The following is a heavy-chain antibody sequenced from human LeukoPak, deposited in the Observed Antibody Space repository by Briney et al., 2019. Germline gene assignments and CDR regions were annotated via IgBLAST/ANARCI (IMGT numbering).Heavy chain of an antibody. Sequence: GGSLRLSCAASGFTFSSYSMNWVRQAPGKGLEWVSYISSSSSTIYYADSVKGRFTISRDNAKNSLYLQMNSLRAEDTAVYYCARAISPSWYYDFWSGPTYYFDCWGQGTLVTVSS. CDR2: ISSSSSTI. D-gene: IGHD3-3*01. CDR3: ARAISPSWYYDFWSGPTYYFDC. J-gene: IGHJ4*02. CDR1: GFTFSSYS. V-gene: IGHV3-48*04.